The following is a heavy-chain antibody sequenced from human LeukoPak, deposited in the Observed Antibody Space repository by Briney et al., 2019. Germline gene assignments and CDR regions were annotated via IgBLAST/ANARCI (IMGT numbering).Heavy chain of an antibody. D-gene: IGHD3-3*01. CDR1: GGSFSGYY. V-gene: IGHV4-34*01. Sequence: SETLSLTCAVYGGSFSGYYWSWIRQPPGKGLEWIGEINHSGSTNYNPSLKSRVTISVDTSKNQFSLELSSVTAADTAVYYCARGCAYYDFWSGYPMGNWFDPWGQGTLVTVSS. CDR2: INHSGST. J-gene: IGHJ5*02. CDR3: ARGCAYYDFWSGYPMGNWFDP.